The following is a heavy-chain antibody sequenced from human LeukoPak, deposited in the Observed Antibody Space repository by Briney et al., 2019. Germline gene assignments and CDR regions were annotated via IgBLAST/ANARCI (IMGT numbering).Heavy chain of an antibody. CDR2: IYHSGST. Sequence: SETLSLTCAVYGGSFSGYYWGWIRQPPGKGLEWIGSIYHSGSTYYNPSLKSRVTISVDTSKNQFSLKLSSVTAADTAVYYCGAAYCGGDCYFILGAFDIWGQGTMVTVSS. D-gene: IGHD2-21*02. CDR3: GAAYCGGDCYFILGAFDI. CDR1: GGSFSGYY. V-gene: IGHV4-38-2*01. J-gene: IGHJ3*02.